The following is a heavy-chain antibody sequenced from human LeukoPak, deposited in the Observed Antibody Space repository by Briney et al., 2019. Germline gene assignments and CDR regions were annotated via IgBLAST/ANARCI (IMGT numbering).Heavy chain of an antibody. D-gene: IGHD2-15*01. CDR2: IYYSGST. CDR1: GGSISSSSYY. V-gene: IGHV4-39*01. Sequence: PSETLSLTCTVSGGSISSSSYYWGWIRQPPGKGLEWIGSIYYSGSTYYNPSLKSRVTISVDTSKNQFSLKLSSVTAADTAVYYCAGTRSCSGGSCPPYWGQGTLVTVSS. J-gene: IGHJ4*02. CDR3: AGTRSCSGGSCPPY.